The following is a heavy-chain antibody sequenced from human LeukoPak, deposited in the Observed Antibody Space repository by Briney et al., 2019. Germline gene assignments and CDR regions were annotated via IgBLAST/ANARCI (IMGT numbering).Heavy chain of an antibody. CDR2: ISHVGSNK. Sequence: GGSLRLSCATSGFTFSSFVMHWVRQAPGKGLEWVAVISHVGSNKYYADSVQGRFSISRDNSKNTLYLQMNSLRAEDTAVYYCARDLGRSGYWGQGTLVTVSS. J-gene: IGHJ4*02. V-gene: IGHV3-30-3*01. D-gene: IGHD2-15*01. CDR1: GFTFSSFV. CDR3: ARDLGRSGY.